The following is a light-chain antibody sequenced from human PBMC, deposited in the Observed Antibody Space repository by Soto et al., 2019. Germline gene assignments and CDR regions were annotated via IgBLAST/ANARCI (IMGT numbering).Light chain of an antibody. CDR1: QSISTY. Sequence: DIPMTQSPSSLSASVGDRVTITCRASQSISTYLNWYQQKPGKPPKFLIYAASSLQSGVPSRFSGSGSGTDFTLTISSLQPEDFATYYCQQNYNTPWTFGQGTKVEIK. CDR2: AAS. J-gene: IGKJ1*01. CDR3: QQNYNTPWT. V-gene: IGKV1-39*01.